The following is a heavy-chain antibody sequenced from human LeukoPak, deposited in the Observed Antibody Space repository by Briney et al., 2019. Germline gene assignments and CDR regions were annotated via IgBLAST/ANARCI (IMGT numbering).Heavy chain of an antibody. V-gene: IGHV3-30*04. D-gene: IGHD5-12*01. CDR3: ARSLATSYYYMDV. CDR2: ISYDGSNK. Sequence: GRSLRLSCAASGFTFSNYAMHWVRQAPGKGLQWVAVISYDGSNKYYADSVKGRFTISRDNSKNTLYLQMSSLRAEDTAVYYCARSLATSYYYMDVWGKGTTVTVSS. CDR1: GFTFSNYA. J-gene: IGHJ6*03.